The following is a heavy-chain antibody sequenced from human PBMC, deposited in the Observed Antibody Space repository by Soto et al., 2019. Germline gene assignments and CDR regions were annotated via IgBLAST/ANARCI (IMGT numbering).Heavy chain of an antibody. J-gene: IGHJ6*02. CDR1: GYTFTSYG. Sequence: ASVKVSCKASGYTFTSYGISWVRQAPGQGLEWMGWISAYNGNTNYAQKLQGRVTMTTDTFTSTAYMELRSLRSDDTAVYYCAREGAHTEDYYYYGMDVWGQGTTVTVSS. V-gene: IGHV1-18*04. CDR2: ISAYNGNT. D-gene: IGHD2-21*01. CDR3: AREGAHTEDYYYYGMDV.